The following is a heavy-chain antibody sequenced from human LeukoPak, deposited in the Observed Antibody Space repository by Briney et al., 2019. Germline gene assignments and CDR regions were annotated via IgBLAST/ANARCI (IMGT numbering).Heavy chain of an antibody. V-gene: IGHV6-1*01. CDR3: ARGSNYCFNS. D-gene: IGHD4-11*01. Sequence: SQTLSLTCAISGDSVTNNSAAWNWVRQSPSRGLEWLGRTYYRSKWKNDYAVSVKSRITINADTSKNQFSLQLNSVTPEDTAVYYCARGSNYCFNSWGQGTLVTVSS. J-gene: IGHJ4*02. CDR2: TYYRSKWKN. CDR1: GDSVTNNSAA.